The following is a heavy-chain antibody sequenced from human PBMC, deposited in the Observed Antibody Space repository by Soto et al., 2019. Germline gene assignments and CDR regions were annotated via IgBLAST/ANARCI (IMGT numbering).Heavy chain of an antibody. Sequence: EVQLVESGGGLVQPGGSLRLSCAASGFTFSSYWMSWVRQAPGKGLEWVANIKQDGSEKYYVDSVKGRFTISRDNAKNSLYLQMNSLRAEDTAVYYCARDKLITFGGVIRWFDPWGQGTLVTVSS. D-gene: IGHD3-16*02. CDR2: IKQDGSEK. CDR3: ARDKLITFGGVIRWFDP. V-gene: IGHV3-7*03. CDR1: GFTFSSYW. J-gene: IGHJ5*02.